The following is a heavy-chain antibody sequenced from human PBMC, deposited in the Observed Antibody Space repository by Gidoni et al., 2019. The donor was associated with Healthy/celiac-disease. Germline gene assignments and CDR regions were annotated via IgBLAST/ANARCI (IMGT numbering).Heavy chain of an antibody. D-gene: IGHD1-1*01. J-gene: IGHJ6*02. CDR3: ARAFQGGQLENLYYYYGMDV. CDR2: IKQDGSEK. Sequence: VANIKQDGSEKYYVDSVKGRFTISRDNAKNSLYLQMNSLRAEDTAVYYCARAFQGGQLENLYYYYGMDVWGQGTTVTVSS. V-gene: IGHV3-7*01.